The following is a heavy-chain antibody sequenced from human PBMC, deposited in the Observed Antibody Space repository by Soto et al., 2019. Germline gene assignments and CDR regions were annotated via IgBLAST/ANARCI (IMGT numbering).Heavy chain of an antibody. CDR1: GGSISSGGYY. J-gene: IGHJ6*02. Sequence: QVQLQESGPGLVKPSQTLSLTCTVSGGSISSGGYYWSWIRQHPGKGLEWIGYIYYSGSTYYNPFLTSRVTISVDTSKNQFSLKLSSVTDADTAVYYCARVWGGDCHYGMDDWGQGTTVTVSS. CDR2: IYYSGST. D-gene: IGHD2-21*02. V-gene: IGHV4-31*03. CDR3: ARVWGGDCHYGMDD.